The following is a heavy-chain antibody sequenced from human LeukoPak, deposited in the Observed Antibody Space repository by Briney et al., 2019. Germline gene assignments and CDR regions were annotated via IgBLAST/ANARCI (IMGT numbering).Heavy chain of an antibody. CDR2: FDPEDGET. CDR3: ATADPGISRQLYYYGMDV. Sequence: ASGKVSCKVSGCTLTELSMHWVRQAPGKGPEWMGGFDPEDGETIYAQKFQGRVTMTEDTSTDTAYMELSSLRSEDTAVFYCATADPGISRQLYYYGMDVWGQGTTVTVSS. V-gene: IGHV1-24*01. J-gene: IGHJ6*02. D-gene: IGHD2-2*01. CDR1: GCTLTELS.